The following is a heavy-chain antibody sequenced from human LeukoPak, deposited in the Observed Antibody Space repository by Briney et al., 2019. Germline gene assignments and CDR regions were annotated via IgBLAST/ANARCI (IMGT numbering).Heavy chain of an antibody. V-gene: IGHV3-33*06. J-gene: IGHJ4*02. CDR1: GFTFSSYG. CDR3: AKDRESSTSWYEYFDS. D-gene: IGHD6-13*01. CDR2: IWYDGSNK. Sequence: GGSLRLSCAASGFTFSSYGMHWVRQAPGKGLEWVAVIWYDGSNKYYADSVKGRFTISRDNSKNTLYLQMNSLRAEDTAVYYCAKDRESSTSWYEYFDSWGQGTLVTVSS.